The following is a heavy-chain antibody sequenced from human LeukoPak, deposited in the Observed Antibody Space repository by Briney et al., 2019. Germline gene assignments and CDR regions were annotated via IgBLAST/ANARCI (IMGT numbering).Heavy chain of an antibody. CDR2: IRSDGINK. D-gene: IGHD3-10*01. CDR3: AKLGKTENHYGSGRFSYYYYMDV. V-gene: IGHV3-30*02. CDR1: GFTFSSYG. J-gene: IGHJ6*03. Sequence: GGSLRLSCAASGFTFSSYGMHWVRQAPGKGLEWVAFIRSDGINKYHADSVKGRFTISRDNSKNTLYLQMNSLRAEDTAVYYCAKLGKTENHYGSGRFSYYYYMDVWGKGTTVTISS.